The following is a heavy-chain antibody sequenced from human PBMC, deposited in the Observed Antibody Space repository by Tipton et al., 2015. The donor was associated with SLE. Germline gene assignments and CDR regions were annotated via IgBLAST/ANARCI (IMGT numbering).Heavy chain of an antibody. J-gene: IGHJ4*02. CDR3: ARLLGPQEGVQGVINEVDY. D-gene: IGHD3-10*01. CDR2: INHSGST. CDR1: GGSFSGYY. Sequence: TLSLTCAVYGGSFSGYYWSWIRQPPGKGLEWIGEINHSGSTNYNPSLKSRVTISVDTSKNQFSLKVSSVTAADTAVYYCARLLGPQEGVQGVINEVDYWGQGTLVTVSS. V-gene: IGHV4-34*01.